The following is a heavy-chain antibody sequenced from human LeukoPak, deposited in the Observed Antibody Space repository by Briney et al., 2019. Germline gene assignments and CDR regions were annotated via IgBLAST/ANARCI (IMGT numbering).Heavy chain of an antibody. V-gene: IGHV3-30-3*01. J-gene: IGHJ4*02. CDR3: ARGYQEALGYYFDY. D-gene: IGHD1-14*01. Sequence: PGGSLRLSCAASGFTFSSYAMHWVRQAPGKGLEWVAVISYDGSNKYYADSVKGRFTISRDNSKNTLYLQMNSLRAEDTAVYYCARGYQEALGYYFDYWGQGTLVTVSS. CDR2: ISYDGSNK. CDR1: GFTFSSYA.